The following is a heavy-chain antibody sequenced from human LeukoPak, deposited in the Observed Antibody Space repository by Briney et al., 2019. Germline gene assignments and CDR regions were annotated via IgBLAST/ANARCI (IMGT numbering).Heavy chain of an antibody. CDR2: IKQDGSEK. D-gene: IGHD3-10*01. V-gene: IGHV3-7*01. J-gene: IGHJ4*02. CDR3: ARDRHYGSGSYKY. Sequence: GGSLRLSCAASGFTFSSYWMSWVRQAPGKGLEWVANIKQDGSEKYYVDSVKGRFTISGDNAKNSLYLQMNSLRAEDTAVYYCARDRHYGSGSYKYWGQGTLVTVSS. CDR1: GFTFSSYW.